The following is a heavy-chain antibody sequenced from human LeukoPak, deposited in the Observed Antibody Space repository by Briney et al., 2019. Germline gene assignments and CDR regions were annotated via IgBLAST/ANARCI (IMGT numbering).Heavy chain of an antibody. CDR1: GFTFSSYA. V-gene: IGHV3-33*01. D-gene: IGHD6-19*01. Sequence: GGSLRLSCAASGFTFSSYAMHWVRQAPGKGLEWVAVLWYDGSNKYYADSVKGRFTISRDNSKNTLYLQMNSLRAEDTAVYYCARRYSSGWYYFDYWGQGTLVTVSS. CDR3: ARRYSSGWYYFDY. CDR2: LWYDGSNK. J-gene: IGHJ4*02.